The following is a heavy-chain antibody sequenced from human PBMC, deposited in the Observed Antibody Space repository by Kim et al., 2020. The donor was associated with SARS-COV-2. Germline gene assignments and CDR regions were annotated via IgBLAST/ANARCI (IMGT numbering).Heavy chain of an antibody. J-gene: IGHJ4*02. CDR3: ARGHYDIWTGYFDY. Sequence: NPSLKSRVTKSVDTSKNQFSLKLSSVTAADTAVYYCARGHYDIWTGYFDYWGQGTLVTVSS. D-gene: IGHD3-9*01. V-gene: IGHV4-59*09.